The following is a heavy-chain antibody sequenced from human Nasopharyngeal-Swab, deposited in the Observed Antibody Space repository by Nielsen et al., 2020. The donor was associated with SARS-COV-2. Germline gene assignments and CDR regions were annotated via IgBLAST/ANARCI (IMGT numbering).Heavy chain of an antibody. D-gene: IGHD3-3*01. CDR2: INHSGST. CDR1: GGSFSGYY. V-gene: IGHV4-34*01. Sequence: SETLSLTCAVYGGSFSGYYWSWIRQPPGKGLEWIGEINHSGSTNYNPSLKSRVTISVDTSKNQFSLKLSSVTAADTAVYYCASEWRPSGNFDYWGQGTLVTVSS. CDR3: ASEWRPSGNFDY. J-gene: IGHJ4*02.